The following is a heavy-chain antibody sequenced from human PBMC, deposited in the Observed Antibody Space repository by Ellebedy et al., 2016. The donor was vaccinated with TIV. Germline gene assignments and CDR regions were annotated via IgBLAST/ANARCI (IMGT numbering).Heavy chain of an antibody. Sequence: MPSETLSLTCTVSGDFMSNGGYYWSWIRQHPGKGLEWLGYIYWSGRSLYNPSLKSRLTISVDKSSNPFSLTLTSATAADTGVYYCAKKLDSWGRGTLVTVSS. CDR1: GDFMSNGGYY. J-gene: IGHJ5*01. V-gene: IGHV4-31*03. CDR3: AKKLDS. CDR2: IYWSGRS.